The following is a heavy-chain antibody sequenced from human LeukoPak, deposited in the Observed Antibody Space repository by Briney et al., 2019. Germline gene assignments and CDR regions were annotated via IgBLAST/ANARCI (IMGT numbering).Heavy chain of an antibody. V-gene: IGHV1-69*06. D-gene: IGHD6-13*01. J-gene: IGHJ5*02. CDR1: GYTFTSYG. Sequence: GASVKVSCKASGYTFTSYGISWVRQAPGQGLERMGGIIPIFGTANYAQKFQGRVTITADKSTSTAYMELSSLRSEDTAVYYCARGRPTTSIAAAGVNWFDPWGQGTLVTVSS. CDR2: IIPIFGTA. CDR3: ARGRPTTSIAAAGVNWFDP.